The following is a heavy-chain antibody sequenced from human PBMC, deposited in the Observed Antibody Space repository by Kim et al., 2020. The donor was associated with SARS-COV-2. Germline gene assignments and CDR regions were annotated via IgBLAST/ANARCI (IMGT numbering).Heavy chain of an antibody. CDR2: INHSGST. V-gene: IGHV4-34*01. D-gene: IGHD3-10*01. J-gene: IGHJ6*02. CDR1: GGSFSGYY. CDR3: ARVKGMASYYYYGMDV. Sequence: SETLSLTCAVYGGSFSGYYWSWIRQPPGKGLEWIGEINHSGSTNYNPSLKSRVTISVDTSKNQFSLKLSSVTAADTAVYYCARVKGMASYYYYGMDVWGQGTTVTVSS.